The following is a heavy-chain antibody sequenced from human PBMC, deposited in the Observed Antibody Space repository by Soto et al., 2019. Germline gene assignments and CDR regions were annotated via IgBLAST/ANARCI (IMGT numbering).Heavy chain of an antibody. D-gene: IGHD3-9*01. CDR1: GGSFSGYY. CDR2: INHSGST. V-gene: IGHV4-34*01. Sequence: SETLSLTCAVYGGSFSGYYWSWIRQPPGKGLEWIGEINHSGSTNYNPSLKSRVTISVDTPKNQFSLKLSSVTAADTAVYYCARGDDWLLEDYYYYGMDVWGQGTTVTVSS. CDR3: ARGDDWLLEDYYYYGMDV. J-gene: IGHJ6*02.